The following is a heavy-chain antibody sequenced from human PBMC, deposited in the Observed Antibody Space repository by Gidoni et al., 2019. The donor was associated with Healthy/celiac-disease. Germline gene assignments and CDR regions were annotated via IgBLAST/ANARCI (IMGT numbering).Heavy chain of an antibody. CDR1: GGSFSGYY. CDR3: ARTKTVTTITARGTQTGWYFDL. J-gene: IGHJ2*01. D-gene: IGHD5-12*01. Sequence: QVQLQQWGAGLLKPSETLSLTCGVYGGSFSGYYWSLLRQPPGKGLAWIGEINHSGNTNYNPSLKSRVTISANTSKNQFSLRLSSVTAADTAVYYCARTKTVTTITARGTQTGWYFDLWGRGTLVTVSS. V-gene: IGHV4-34*01. CDR2: INHSGNT.